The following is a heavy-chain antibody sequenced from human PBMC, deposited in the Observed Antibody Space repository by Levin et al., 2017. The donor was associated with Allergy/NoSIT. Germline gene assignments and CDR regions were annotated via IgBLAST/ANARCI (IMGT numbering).Heavy chain of an antibody. CDR3: ARDDRDRWLVPFDY. Sequence: GGSLRLSCAASGFTFDGYGMSWVRQAPGKGLEWVSGINWNGGSTGYADSVQGRFTISRDNAKNSLYLQMNSLRAEDTALYYCARDDRDRWLVPFDYWGQGTLVTVSS. CDR1: GFTFDGYG. J-gene: IGHJ4*02. CDR2: INWNGGST. V-gene: IGHV3-20*04. D-gene: IGHD6-19*01.